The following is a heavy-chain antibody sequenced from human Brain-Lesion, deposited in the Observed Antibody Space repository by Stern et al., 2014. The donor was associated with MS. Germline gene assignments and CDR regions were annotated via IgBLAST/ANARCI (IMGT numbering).Heavy chain of an antibody. V-gene: IGHV5-51*01. CDR3: ARRGDSSSSGFDY. Sequence: EVQPVESGAEVKKPGESLKISCKGSGYRVTSNWIGWVRQMPGKGLEWMGIIWPGDSDTRYSPSFQGQVTISADKSISTAYLQWSSLQASDTAMYYCARRGDSSSSGFDYWGQGTLVIVSS. D-gene: IGHD6-6*01. CDR2: IWPGDSDT. CDR1: GYRVTSNW. J-gene: IGHJ4*02.